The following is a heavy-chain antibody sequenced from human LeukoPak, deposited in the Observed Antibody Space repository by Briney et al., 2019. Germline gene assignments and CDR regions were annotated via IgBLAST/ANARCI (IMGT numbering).Heavy chain of an antibody. J-gene: IGHJ4*02. CDR3: ARAAENYGGRFDS. D-gene: IGHD3-16*01. V-gene: IGHV3-21*01. CDR2: ISSSSSYI. Sequence: GGSLRLSCAASRSTLSSHSMNWVRQAPGKGLEWVSSISSSSSYIYYSDSVKGRFTISRDNARNSLYLQMNSLRAEDTAVYYCARAAENYGGRFDSWGQGTLVTVSS. CDR1: RSTLSSHS.